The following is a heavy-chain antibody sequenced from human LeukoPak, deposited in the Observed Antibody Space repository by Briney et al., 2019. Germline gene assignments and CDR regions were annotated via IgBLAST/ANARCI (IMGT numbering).Heavy chain of an antibody. CDR1: GFTFSSYS. D-gene: IGHD3-22*01. V-gene: IGHV3-48*04. CDR2: ISSGSSTI. Sequence: GGSLRLSCAASGFTFSSYSMNWVRQAPGQGLDWISYISSGSSTIYYADSVKGRFTISRDNAKNSLYLQMNSLRAEDTAEYYCARSPDYYDSSGTFAYWGQGTLVTVSS. J-gene: IGHJ4*02. CDR3: ARSPDYYDSSGTFAY.